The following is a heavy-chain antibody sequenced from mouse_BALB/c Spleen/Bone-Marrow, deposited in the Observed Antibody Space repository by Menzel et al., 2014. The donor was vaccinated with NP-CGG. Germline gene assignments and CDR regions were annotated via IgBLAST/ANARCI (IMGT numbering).Heavy chain of an antibody. J-gene: IGHJ4*01. CDR1: GFNIKDTY. Sequence: EVMLVESGAELVKPGASVKLSCTASGFNIKDTYMHWVKQRPEQGLEWIGRIDPANGNTKYDPKFQGKATITADTSSNTAYLQLSSLTSEDTAVYYCAGFGITKEEGYYYAMDYWGQGTSVTVSS. D-gene: IGHD2-4*01. CDR2: IDPANGNT. CDR3: AGFGITKEEGYYYAMDY. V-gene: IGHV14-3*02.